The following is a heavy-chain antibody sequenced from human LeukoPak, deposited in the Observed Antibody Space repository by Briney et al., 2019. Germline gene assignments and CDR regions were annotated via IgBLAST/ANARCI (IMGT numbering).Heavy chain of an antibody. D-gene: IGHD2-15*01. CDR3: ARYRDSGGRLAFDI. Sequence: SETLSLTCTVSGGSISSDGYYWTWIRQHPGKGLEWIGYIYYSGTAYYNPSLESRVTLSVDTSKNQFSLRLSSVTAADTAIYYCARYRDSGGRLAFDIWGQGTMATVSS. J-gene: IGHJ3*02. V-gene: IGHV4-31*03. CDR2: IYYSGTA. CDR1: GGSISSDGYY.